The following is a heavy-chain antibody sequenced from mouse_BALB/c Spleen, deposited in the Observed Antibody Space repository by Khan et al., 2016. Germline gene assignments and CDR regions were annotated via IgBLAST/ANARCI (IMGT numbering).Heavy chain of an antibody. CDR1: GYTFTDYS. CDR3: ASPWLRHAWFAY. J-gene: IGHJ3*01. D-gene: IGHD2-2*01. V-gene: IGHV9-2-1*01. CDR2: INTETGEP. Sequence: QIQLVQSGPELKKPGETVKISCKASGYTFTDYSIHWVKQAPGTGLKWMGWINTETGEPTYADDFKGRFAFSLETSASTAYLKINNLKNEDTATYFCASPWLRHAWFAYWGQGTLVTVSA.